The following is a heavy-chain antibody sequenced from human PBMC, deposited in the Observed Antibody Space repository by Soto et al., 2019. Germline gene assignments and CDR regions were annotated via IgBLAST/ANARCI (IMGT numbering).Heavy chain of an antibody. D-gene: IGHD3-10*01. CDR1: GFTFSRYA. CDR3: ARSRSRAGADSFDF. CDR2: ISRDGTIK. Sequence: GGSRRLPFAPSGFTFSRYAIHWVRKAPGKGLDWVAAISRDGTIKYFVDSVKGRFTISRDSSRNTLYLHMTSLRHEDAAGYNCARSRSRAGADSFDFWGQGTWVT. V-gene: IGHV3-30*04. J-gene: IGHJ4*02.